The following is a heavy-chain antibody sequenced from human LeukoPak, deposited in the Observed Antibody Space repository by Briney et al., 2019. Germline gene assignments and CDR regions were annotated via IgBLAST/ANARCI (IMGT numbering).Heavy chain of an antibody. J-gene: IGHJ4*02. CDR3: ARGPQGYGPGY. CDR1: GGTFSSYA. V-gene: IGHV1-69*06. D-gene: IGHD5-18*01. CDR2: IILIFGTA. Sequence: SVKVSCKASGGTFSSYAISWVRQAPGQGLEWMGGIILIFGTANYAQKFQGRVTITADKSTSTAYMELSSLRSEDTAVYYCARGPQGYGPGYWGQGTLVTVSS.